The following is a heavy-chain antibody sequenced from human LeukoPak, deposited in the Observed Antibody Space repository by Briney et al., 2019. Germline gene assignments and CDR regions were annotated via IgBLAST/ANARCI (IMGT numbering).Heavy chain of an antibody. CDR3: ARVKGTSRGYYYYYMDV. CDR1: GFTFSSYS. Sequence: PGGSLRLSCAASGFTFSSYSMNWVRQAPGKGLEWVSSISSSSSYIYYADSVKGRFTISRDNAMNSLYLQMNSLRAEDTAVCYCARVKGTSRGYYYYYMDVWGKGTTVTVSS. J-gene: IGHJ6*03. D-gene: IGHD2-2*01. CDR2: ISSSSSYI. V-gene: IGHV3-21*01.